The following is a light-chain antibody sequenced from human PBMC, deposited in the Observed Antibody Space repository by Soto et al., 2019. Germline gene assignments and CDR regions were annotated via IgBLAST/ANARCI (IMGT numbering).Light chain of an antibody. J-gene: IGKJ4*01. CDR3: QQYNNWPVT. CDR1: QSVSSN. V-gene: IGKV3D-15*01. CDR2: GAS. Sequence: EIVMTQSPATLSVSPGERATLSCRASQSVSSNLAWYQQKPGQAPSLLIYGASTRATGIAARFSGSGSRTEFTLTISGLHSEDFATYYCQQYNNWPVTFGGGTKVDIK.